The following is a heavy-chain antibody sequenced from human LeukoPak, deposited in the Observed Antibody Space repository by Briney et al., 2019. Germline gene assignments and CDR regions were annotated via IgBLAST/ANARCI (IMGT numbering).Heavy chain of an antibody. CDR3: ARDPRITMIVVVTRFDY. J-gene: IGHJ4*02. CDR2: ISAYNGNT. V-gene: IGHV1-18*01. CDR1: GYTFTSYG. Sequence: ASVKVSCKASGYTFTSYGISWVRQAPGQGLEWMGWISAYNGNTNYAQNLQGRVTMTTDTSTSTAYMELRSLRSDDTAVYHCARDPRITMIVVVTRFDYWGQGTLVTVSS. D-gene: IGHD3-22*01.